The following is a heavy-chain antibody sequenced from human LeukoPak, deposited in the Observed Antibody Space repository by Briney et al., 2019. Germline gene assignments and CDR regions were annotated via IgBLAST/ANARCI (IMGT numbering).Heavy chain of an antibody. CDR3: ARDNGYSYGYQLDY. V-gene: IGHV3-13*01. CDR2: IGTAGDT. Sequence: GGSLRLSCAASGFTFSSYGMHWVRQATGKGLEWASAIGTAGDTYYPGSVKGRFTISRENAKNSLYLQMNSLRAGDTAVYYCARDNGYSYGYQLDYWGQGTLVTVSS. CDR1: GFTFSSYG. J-gene: IGHJ4*02. D-gene: IGHD5-18*01.